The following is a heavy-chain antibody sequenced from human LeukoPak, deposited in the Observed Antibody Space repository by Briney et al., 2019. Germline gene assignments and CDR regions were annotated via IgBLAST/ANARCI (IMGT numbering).Heavy chain of an antibody. Sequence: GGSLRLSCAASGFTFSSYAMSWVRQAPGKGLEWVSAISGSGGSTYYADSVKGRFTISRDNSKNTLYLQMNSLRAEDTAVYYCAKDSLVVVPRGGGYFDYWGQGTLVTVSS. CDR3: AKDSLVVVPRGGGYFDY. CDR2: ISGSGGST. D-gene: IGHD2-2*01. V-gene: IGHV3-23*01. J-gene: IGHJ4*02. CDR1: GFTFSSYA.